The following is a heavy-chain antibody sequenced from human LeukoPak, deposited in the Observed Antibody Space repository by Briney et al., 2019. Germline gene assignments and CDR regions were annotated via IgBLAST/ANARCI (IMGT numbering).Heavy chain of an antibody. D-gene: IGHD3-10*01. Sequence: GRSLRLSCAASGFTFSSYGMHWVRQAPGKGLKWVAVIWYDGSNKYYADSVKGRFTISRDNSKNTLYLQMNSLRAEDTAVYYCARSYGSGSSANWFDPWGQGTLVTVSS. CDR1: GFTFSSYG. J-gene: IGHJ5*02. CDR3: ARSYGSGSSANWFDP. CDR2: IWYDGSNK. V-gene: IGHV3-33*08.